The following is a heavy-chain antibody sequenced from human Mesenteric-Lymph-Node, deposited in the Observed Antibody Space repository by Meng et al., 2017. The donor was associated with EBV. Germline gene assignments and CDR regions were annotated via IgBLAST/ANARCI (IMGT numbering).Heavy chain of an antibody. J-gene: IGHJ4*02. CDR3: SNLPYNY. D-gene: IGHD5-24*01. CDR2: ISGSGGTT. CDR1: GFSFNIFD. V-gene: IGHV3-23*01. Sequence: VRLLGSGGGLVQPGGYLRLSCAVSGFSFNIFDMNWVRQAPGRGLEWVSGISGSGGTTYYADSVKGRFSISRDNSGNTVSLQMNSLRVEDTAVYYCSNLPYNYWGQGTLVTVSS.